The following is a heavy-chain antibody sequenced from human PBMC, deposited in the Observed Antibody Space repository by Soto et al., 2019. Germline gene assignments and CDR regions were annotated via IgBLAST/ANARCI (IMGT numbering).Heavy chain of an antibody. CDR1: GFTFSSYA. CDR3: AKDFPYYYDSSPLYFDY. Sequence: XASLRLYCAASGFTFSSYAMSWVRQAPGKGLEWVSAISGSGGSTYYADSVKGRFTISRDNSKNTLYLQMNSLRAEDTAVYYCAKDFPYYYDSSPLYFDYWGQGTLVTFS. V-gene: IGHV3-23*01. CDR2: ISGSGGST. J-gene: IGHJ4*02. D-gene: IGHD3-22*01.